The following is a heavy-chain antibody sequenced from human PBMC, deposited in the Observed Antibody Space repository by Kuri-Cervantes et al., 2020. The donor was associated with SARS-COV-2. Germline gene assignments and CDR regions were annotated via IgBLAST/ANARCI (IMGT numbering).Heavy chain of an antibody. V-gene: IGHV4-34*01. CDR1: GGSYSDYA. J-gene: IGHJ4*02. CDR2: INHGGST. CDR3: ARGSPGY. Sequence: SETLSLTCAAYGGSYSDYAWTWIRQTPEKGLELIGQINHGGSTSYNPSLKSRVTISVDTSKKQFSLKLTSVTVADTAVYFCARGSPGYWGQGTLVTVSS.